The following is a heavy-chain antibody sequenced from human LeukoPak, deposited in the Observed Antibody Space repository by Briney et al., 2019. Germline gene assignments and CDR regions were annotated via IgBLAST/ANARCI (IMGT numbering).Heavy chain of an antibody. D-gene: IGHD3-16*01. J-gene: IGHJ4*02. CDR3: ARGRARRALKADY. V-gene: IGHV1-8*01. Sequence: ASVKVSCKASGYTFTSYDINWVRQAAGQGLEWMGWMNPNSGNTGSSQKFQGRLTMTRNTSISTAYMELSSLRSEDTAVYYCARGRARRALKADYWGQGTLVTVSS. CDR1: GYTFTSYD. CDR2: MNPNSGNT.